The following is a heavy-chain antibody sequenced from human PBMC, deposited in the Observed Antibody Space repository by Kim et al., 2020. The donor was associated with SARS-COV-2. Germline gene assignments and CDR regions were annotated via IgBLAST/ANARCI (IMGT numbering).Heavy chain of an antibody. CDR3: ARGRYDFWSGYPWVYYFDY. CDR1: GGSISSYY. D-gene: IGHD3-3*01. J-gene: IGHJ4*02. CDR2: IYYSGST. V-gene: IGHV4-59*01. Sequence: SETLSLTCTVSGGSISSYYWSWIRQPPGKGLEWIGYIYYSGSTNYNPSLKSRVTISVDTSKNQFSLKLSSVTAADTAVYYCARGRYDFWSGYPWVYYFDYWGQGTLVTVSS.